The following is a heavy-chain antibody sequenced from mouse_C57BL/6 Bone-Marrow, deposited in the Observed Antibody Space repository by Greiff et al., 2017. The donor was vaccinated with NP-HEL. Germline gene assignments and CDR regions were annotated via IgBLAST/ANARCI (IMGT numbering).Heavy chain of an antibody. CDR2: INPGSGGT. CDR3: ARDGVFDY. Sequence: VKLMESGAELVRPGTSVKVSCKASGYAFTNYLIEWVKQRPGQGLEWIGVINPGSGGTNYNEKFKGKATLTADKSSSTAYMQLSSLTSEDSAVYFCARDGVFDYWGQGTTLTVSS. V-gene: IGHV1-54*01. J-gene: IGHJ2*01. CDR1: GYAFTNYL. D-gene: IGHD5-1*01.